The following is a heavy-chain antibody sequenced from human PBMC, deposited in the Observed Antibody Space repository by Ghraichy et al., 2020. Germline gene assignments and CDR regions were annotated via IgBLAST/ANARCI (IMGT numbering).Heavy chain of an antibody. CDR3: AKDEGPIVVVPAAPFDP. Sequence: GGSLRLSCAASGFTFSSYGMHWVRQAPGKGLEWVAFIRYDGSNKYYADSVKGRFTISRDNSKNTLYLQMNSLRAEDTAVYYCAKDEGPIVVVPAAPFDPWGQGTLVTVSS. CDR1: GFTFSSYG. D-gene: IGHD2-2*01. CDR2: IRYDGSNK. V-gene: IGHV3-30*02. J-gene: IGHJ5*02.